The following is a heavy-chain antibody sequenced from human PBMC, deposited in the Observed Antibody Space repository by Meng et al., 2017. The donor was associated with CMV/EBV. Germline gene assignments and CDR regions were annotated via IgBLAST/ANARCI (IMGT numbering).Heavy chain of an antibody. V-gene: IGHV3-33*06. D-gene: IGHD1-26*01. Sequence: GESLKISCAASGFTFSSYGMHWVRQAPGKGLEWVAVIWYDGSNKYYADSVKGRFTISRDNSKNTLYLQMNSLRAEDTAVYYCEKDPHRGVGAFMRMRMRNAFDIWGQGTMVTVSS. CDR1: GFTFSSYG. CDR2: IWYDGSNK. J-gene: IGHJ3*02. CDR3: EKDPHRGVGAFMRMRMRNAFDI.